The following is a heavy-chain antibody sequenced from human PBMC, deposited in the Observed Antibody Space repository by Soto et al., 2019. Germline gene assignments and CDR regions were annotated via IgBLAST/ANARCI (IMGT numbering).Heavy chain of an antibody. CDR1: GGSISSSNW. D-gene: IGHD6-19*01. CDR3: ARTPDSGRNWFDP. J-gene: IGHJ5*02. Sequence: SETLSLTCAVSGGSISSSNWWSWVRQPPGKGLEWIGEIYHSGSTNYNPSLKSRVTISVDKSKNQFSLKLSSVSAADTAVYYCARTPDSGRNWFDPWGQGTQVTVSS. V-gene: IGHV4-4*02. CDR2: IYHSGST.